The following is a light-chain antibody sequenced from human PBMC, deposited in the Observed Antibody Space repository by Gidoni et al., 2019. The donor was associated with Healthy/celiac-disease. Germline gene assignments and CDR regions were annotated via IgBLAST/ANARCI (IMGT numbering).Light chain of an antibody. J-gene: IGKJ1*01. CDR1: QSVGSSY. CDR3: QQDGSTRGWT. V-gene: IGKV3-20*01. Sequence: IVLTQSPGTLSLSPCERATLSCRTSQSVGSSYLAWYQQKPGQAPRLLIYVASSRATGIPDRFSGSGSGTDFTLKISRVEAEDFGVYYCQQDGSTRGWTFGQGTKVEIK. CDR2: VAS.